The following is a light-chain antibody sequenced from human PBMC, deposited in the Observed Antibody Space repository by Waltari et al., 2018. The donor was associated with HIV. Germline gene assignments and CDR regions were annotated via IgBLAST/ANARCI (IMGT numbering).Light chain of an antibody. CDR2: ETN. J-gene: IGLJ2*01. Sequence: QSVLTQPPSVSAAPGQRVTLSCSGSRSNIGDNYVSWFQQVPGTAPKLLIYETNQRPSEIPDRFSGSRSDTSATLDIVGLQSGDEGTYYCQSWDSRLGAGVFGGGTMLTVL. V-gene: IGLV1-51*01. CDR1: RSNIGDNY. CDR3: QSWDSRLGAGV.